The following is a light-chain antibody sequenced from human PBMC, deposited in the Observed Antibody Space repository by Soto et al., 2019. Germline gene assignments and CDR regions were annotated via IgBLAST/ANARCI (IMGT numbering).Light chain of an antibody. CDR2: GAS. CDR1: QSVGSN. CDR3: QQYNNWPLEFT. J-gene: IGKJ2*01. V-gene: IGKV3-15*01. Sequence: EIVMTQSPATLSVSPGERATLSCRATQSVGSNLAWYQQKPGQAPRLLIYGASTRATGIPARLSGSGSGTEFTLTISGLQSEDFAVYYCQQYNNWPLEFTFGQGTKLEIK.